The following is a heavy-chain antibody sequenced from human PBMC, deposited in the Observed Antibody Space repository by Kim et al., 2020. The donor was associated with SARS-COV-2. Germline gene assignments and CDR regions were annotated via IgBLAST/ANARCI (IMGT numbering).Heavy chain of an antibody. J-gene: IGHJ6*02. CDR1: GFSLSTSGMC. CDR3: ARMLAKTGLDYYYYGMDV. Sequence: SGPTLVNPTQTLTLTCTFSGFSLSTSGMCVSWIRQPPGKALEWLALIDWDDDKYYSTSLKTRLTISKDTSKNQVVLTMTNMDPVDTATYYCARMLAKTGLDYYYYGMDVWGQGTTVTVSS. CDR2: IDWDDDK. D-gene: IGHD1-1*01. V-gene: IGHV2-70*01.